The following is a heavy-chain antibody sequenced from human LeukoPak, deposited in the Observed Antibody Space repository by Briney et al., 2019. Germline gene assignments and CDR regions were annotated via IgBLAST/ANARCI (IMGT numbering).Heavy chain of an antibody. J-gene: IGHJ4*02. D-gene: IGHD1-26*01. V-gene: IGHV4-39*07. CDR3: ARDRSRWDLLPFDS. CDR2: ICYSGDT. Sequence: SETLSLTCTVSGGSISSRSYYWGWIRQPPGKGLEWIANICYSGDTYYNPSLKSRVTISVDTSKNQFSLKLSSVAAADTAVYYCARDRSRWDLLPFDSWGQGTLVTVSS. CDR1: GGSISSRSYY.